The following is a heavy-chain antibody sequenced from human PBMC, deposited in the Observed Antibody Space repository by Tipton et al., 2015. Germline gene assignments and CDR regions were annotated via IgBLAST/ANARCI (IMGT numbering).Heavy chain of an antibody. J-gene: IGHJ4*02. V-gene: IGHV3-21*04. CDR1: GFTYSSYG. D-gene: IGHD1-1*01. Sequence: SLRLSCAASGFTYSSYGMHWVRQAPGRGLEWVSSISGSSSYIYYADSVKGRFTISRDSSNNTLYLQMSSLRPEDTAVYYCAKQFLDADWGQGTLVTVSP. CDR2: ISGSSSYI. CDR3: AKQFLDAD.